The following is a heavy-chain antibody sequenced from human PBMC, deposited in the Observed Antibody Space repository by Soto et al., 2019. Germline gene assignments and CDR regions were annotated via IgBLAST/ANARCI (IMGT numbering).Heavy chain of an antibody. D-gene: IGHD5-12*01. J-gene: IGHJ4*02. CDR3: VKDQGYSGYDSL. CDR2: ITDTGGDT. CDR1: GITFGSRA. Sequence: GGSLRLSCVASGITFGSRAMSWVRQAPGEGLEWVSTITDTGGDTKYADSVRGRFTMSRDNSKNTLYLQMSSLRAEDTAVYYCVKDQGYSGYDSLWGQGTLVTVSS. V-gene: IGHV3-23*01.